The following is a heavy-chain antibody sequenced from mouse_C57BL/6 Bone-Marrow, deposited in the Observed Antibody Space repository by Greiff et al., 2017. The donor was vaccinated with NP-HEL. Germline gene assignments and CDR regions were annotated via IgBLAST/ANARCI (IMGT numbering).Heavy chain of an antibody. CDR3: ARGVPPYAMDY. J-gene: IGHJ4*01. D-gene: IGHD2-14*01. CDR1: GYTFTSYW. V-gene: IGHV1-55*01. Sequence: QVHVKQSGAELVKPGASVKMSCKASGYTFTSYWITWVKQRPGQGLEWIGDIYPGSGSTNYNEKFKSKATLTVDTSSSTAYMQLSSLTSEDSAVYYCARGVPPYAMDYWGQGTSVTVSS. CDR2: IYPGSGST.